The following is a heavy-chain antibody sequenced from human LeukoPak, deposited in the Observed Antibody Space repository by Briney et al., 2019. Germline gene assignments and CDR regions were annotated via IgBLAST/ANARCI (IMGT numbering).Heavy chain of an antibody. CDR3: ARRVYPYYFDY. J-gene: IGHJ4*02. D-gene: IGHD5/OR15-5a*01. V-gene: IGHV4-39*01. CDR2: ISHSGST. CDR1: GGSISSSSYY. Sequence: PSETLSLTCTVSGGSISSSSYYWGWIRQPPGKGLEWIGTISHSGSTYYNPSLKSRVTISIDTSKNQFSLKLYSVTAADTAVYYCARRVYPYYFDYWGQGTLVTVSS.